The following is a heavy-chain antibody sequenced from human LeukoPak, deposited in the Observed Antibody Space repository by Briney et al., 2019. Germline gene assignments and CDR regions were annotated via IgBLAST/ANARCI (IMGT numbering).Heavy chain of an antibody. CDR2: IYHSGST. D-gene: IGHD2-2*01. Sequence: SETLSLTCAVSGGSISSGGYSWSWIRQPPGKGLEWIGCIYHSGSTYYNPSLKSRVTISVDRSKNQFSLKLSSVTAADTAVYYCARGEGTAAMRWFDYWGQGTLVTVSS. CDR1: GGSISSGGYS. CDR3: ARGEGTAAMRWFDY. J-gene: IGHJ4*02. V-gene: IGHV4-30-2*01.